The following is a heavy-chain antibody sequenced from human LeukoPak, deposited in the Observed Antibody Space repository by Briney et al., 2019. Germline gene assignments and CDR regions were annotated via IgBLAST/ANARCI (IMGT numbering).Heavy chain of an antibody. CDR3: ARHKITMVRGVIDY. J-gene: IGHJ4*02. Sequence: EGSLRLSCAASGFTFSSYWMSWVRQAPGKGLEWVANIKQDGSEKYYVDSVKGRFTISRDNAKNSLYLQMNSLRAEDTAVYYCARHKITMVRGVIDYWGQGTLVTVSS. D-gene: IGHD3-10*01. CDR2: IKQDGSEK. CDR1: GFTFSSYW. V-gene: IGHV3-7*01.